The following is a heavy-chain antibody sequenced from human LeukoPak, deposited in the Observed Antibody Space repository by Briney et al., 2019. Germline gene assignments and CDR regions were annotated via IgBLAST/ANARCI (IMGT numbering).Heavy chain of an antibody. CDR2: IYYSGST. V-gene: IGHV4-59*01. Sequence: SETLSLTCAVSGGSISSYYWSWIRQPPGKGLEWIGYIYYSGSTNCNPSLKSRVTISVDTSKNQFPLKLSSVTAADTAVYYCARGFSDGYSSGWSRFYWYFDLWGRGTLVTVSS. CDR1: GGSISSYY. CDR3: ARGFSDGYSSGWSRFYWYFDL. J-gene: IGHJ2*01. D-gene: IGHD6-19*01.